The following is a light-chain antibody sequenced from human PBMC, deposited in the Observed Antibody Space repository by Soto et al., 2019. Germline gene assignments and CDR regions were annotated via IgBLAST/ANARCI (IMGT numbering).Light chain of an antibody. J-gene: IGLJ2*01. Sequence: QSVLTQPASVSGSPGQSITISCTGTIRDVGGYKYVSWYQQHPGKAPKLMIYDISNRPSGVSNRFSGSQSGNTASLTISGLQAEDEADYYCSSYTSSTTLVFGGGTKVTVL. CDR3: SSYTSSTTLV. CDR1: IRDVGGYKY. V-gene: IGLV2-14*01. CDR2: DIS.